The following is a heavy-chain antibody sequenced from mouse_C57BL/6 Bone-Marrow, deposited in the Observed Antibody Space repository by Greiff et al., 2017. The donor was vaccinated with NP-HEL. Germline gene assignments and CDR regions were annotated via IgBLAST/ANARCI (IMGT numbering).Heavy chain of an antibody. J-gene: IGHJ2*01. CDR3: ARDRLRESYFDY. CDR2: ISYDGSN. CDR1: GYSITSGYY. V-gene: IGHV3-6*01. D-gene: IGHD1-1*01. Sequence: EVKLMESGPGLVKPSQSLSLTCSVTGYSITSGYYWNWIRQLPGNKLEWMGYISYDGSNNYNPSLQNRIPITRDTSKNQFFLKLNSVTTEDTATYYCARDRLRESYFDYWGQGTTLTVSS.